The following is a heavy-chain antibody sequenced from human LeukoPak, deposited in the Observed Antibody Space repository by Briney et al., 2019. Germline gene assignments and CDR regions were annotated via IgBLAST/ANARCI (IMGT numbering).Heavy chain of an antibody. CDR2: IKPDGSEK. CDR3: ARFGVPYGVDV. J-gene: IGHJ6*02. Sequence: GGSLRLSCEASGFXFSTYWISWVRQAPGKGLEWVANIKPDGSEKDYVDSLKGRFTISRDNAKNSLHLQVNSLRDEDTAVYYCARFGVPYGVDVWGQGTTVTVSS. D-gene: IGHD3-16*01. CDR1: GFXFSTYW. V-gene: IGHV3-7*04.